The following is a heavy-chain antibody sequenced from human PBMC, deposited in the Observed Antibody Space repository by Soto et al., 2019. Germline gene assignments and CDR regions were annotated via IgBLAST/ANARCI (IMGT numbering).Heavy chain of an antibody. CDR3: AEDGGRLTIFRGV. V-gene: IGHV3-23*01. CDR1: GFTFSTYA. CDR2: IIGSGDST. Sequence: EMLLLESGGGLVQPGGSLRLSCAASGFTFSTYAMSWVRQAPGKGLEWVSGIIGSGDSTNDADSVKGRFTISRDNTKNNLYQQKNSLRAEDTTVDYCAEDGGRLTIFRGVWGPGTTVTVSS. J-gene: IGHJ6*02. D-gene: IGHD3-10*02.